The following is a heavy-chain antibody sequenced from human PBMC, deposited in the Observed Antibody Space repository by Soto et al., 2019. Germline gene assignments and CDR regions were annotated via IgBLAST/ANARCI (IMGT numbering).Heavy chain of an antibody. CDR3: AGPLACSKSADY. Sequence: TFTVSGGSVSSSRYGWGWIRQPPGKELEWIWSIYYTGSTYYNPCLKSRVSISVDTSMNQFSLKLSSLTAADTAVYFCAGPLACSKSADYWDQENLINASS. D-gene: IGHD6-13*01. V-gene: IGHV4-39*01. CDR2: IYYTGST. J-gene: IGHJ4*02. CDR1: GGSVSSSRYG.